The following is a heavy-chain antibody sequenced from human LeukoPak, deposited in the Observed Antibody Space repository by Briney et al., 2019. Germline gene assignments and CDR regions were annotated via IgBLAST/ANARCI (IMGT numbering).Heavy chain of an antibody. V-gene: IGHV4-34*01. CDR1: GGSFSGYY. CDR3: ARGRYNWNSGSYFDY. Sequence: PSETLSLTCAVYGGSFSGYYWSWIRQPPGKGLEWIGEINHSGSTNYNPSLKSRVTISVDTSKNQFSLKLSSVTAADTAVYYCARGRYNWNSGSYFDYWGQGTLVTVSS. D-gene: IGHD1-7*01. CDR2: INHSGST. J-gene: IGHJ4*02.